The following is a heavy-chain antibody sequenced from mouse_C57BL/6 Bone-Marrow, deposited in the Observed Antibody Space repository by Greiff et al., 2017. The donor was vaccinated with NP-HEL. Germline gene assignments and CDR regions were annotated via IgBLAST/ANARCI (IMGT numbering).Heavy chain of an antibody. Sequence: EVQLVESGAELVRPGASVKLSCTASGFNIKDDYMHWVKQRPEQGLEWIGWIDPENGDTEYASKFQGKATITADTSSNTAYLQLSSLTSEDTAVYYCTTEDGSYWGQGTTLTVSS. J-gene: IGHJ2*01. CDR1: GFNIKDDY. CDR2: IDPENGDT. D-gene: IGHD2-3*01. V-gene: IGHV14-4*01. CDR3: TTEDGSY.